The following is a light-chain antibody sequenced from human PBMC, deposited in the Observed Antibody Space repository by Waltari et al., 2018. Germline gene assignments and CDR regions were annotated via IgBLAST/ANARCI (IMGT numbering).Light chain of an antibody. CDR1: QSLLHNDGKSY. CDR2: EIS. V-gene: IGKV2-29*02. Sequence: EIMLTQTPLSLSVTPGQPAPISCKSNQSLLHNDGKSYLYWYLQRPGQSPQLLISEISSRFSGVPDRFSGSGSGADFTLRISRVEADDVGVYYCMQGIHRLTFGGGTKVEI. J-gene: IGKJ4*01. CDR3: MQGIHRLT.